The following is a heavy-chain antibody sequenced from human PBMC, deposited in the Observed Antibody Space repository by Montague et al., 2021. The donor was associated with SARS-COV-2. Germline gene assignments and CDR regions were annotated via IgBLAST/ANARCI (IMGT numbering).Heavy chain of an antibody. Sequence: SLRLSCAASGFTVSSNYMSWVRQAPGKGLEWVSVIYIGSSTYYAXSVTGQFTISIHNSNNTLYLQMNSLRAEDTAVYYCAREWSHYYDSSGYYEDAFDIWGQGTMVTVSS. J-gene: IGHJ3*02. CDR1: GFTVSSNY. V-gene: IGHV3-53*04. CDR2: IYIGSST. D-gene: IGHD3-22*01. CDR3: AREWSHYYDSSGYYEDAFDI.